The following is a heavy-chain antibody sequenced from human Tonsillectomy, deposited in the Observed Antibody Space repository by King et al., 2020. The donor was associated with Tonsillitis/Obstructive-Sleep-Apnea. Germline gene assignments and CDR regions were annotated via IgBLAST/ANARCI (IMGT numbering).Heavy chain of an antibody. CDR3: ARGYCSSTSCSPFDY. CDR1: GGSISSGGYY. D-gene: IGHD2-2*01. J-gene: IGHJ4*02. CDR2: IYYSGGT. Sequence: VQLQESGPGLVKPSQTLSLTCTVSGGSISSGGYYWSWIRQHPGKGLEWIGYIYYSGGTYYNPSLKSRVTISVDTSKNQFSLKLSSVTAADTAVYYCARGYCSSTSCSPFDYWGQGTLVTVSS. V-gene: IGHV4-31*03.